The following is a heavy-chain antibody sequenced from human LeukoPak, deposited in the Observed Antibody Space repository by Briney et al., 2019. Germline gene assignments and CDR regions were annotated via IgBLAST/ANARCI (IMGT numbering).Heavy chain of an antibody. Sequence: PSETLSLTCTVSGGSISSSSYYWGWIRQPPGKGLEWIGSIYYSGSTYYNPSLKSRVTISVDTSKNQFSLKLSSVTATDTAVYYCARVTEQLADWGDYFDYWGQGTLVTVSS. J-gene: IGHJ4*02. V-gene: IGHV4-39*07. CDR1: GGSISSSSYY. D-gene: IGHD6-6*01. CDR3: ARVTEQLADWGDYFDY. CDR2: IYYSGST.